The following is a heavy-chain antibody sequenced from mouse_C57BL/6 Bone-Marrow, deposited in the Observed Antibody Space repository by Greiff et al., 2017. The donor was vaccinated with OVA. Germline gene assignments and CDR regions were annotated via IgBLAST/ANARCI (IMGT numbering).Heavy chain of an antibody. D-gene: IGHD6-5*01. CDR3: VRQRGYYADYFDY. V-gene: IGHV10-1*01. Sequence: EVQGVESGGGLVQPKGSLKLSCAASGFSFNTYAMNWVRQAPGKGLEWVARIRSKSNNYATYYADSVKDRFTISRDDSESMLYLQMNNLKTEDTAMYYCVRQRGYYADYFDYWGQGTTLTVSS. CDR2: IRSKSNNYAT. J-gene: IGHJ2*01. CDR1: GFSFNTYA.